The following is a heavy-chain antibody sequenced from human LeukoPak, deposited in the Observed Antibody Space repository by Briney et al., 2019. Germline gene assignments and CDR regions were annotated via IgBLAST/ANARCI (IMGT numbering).Heavy chain of an antibody. CDR2: IDSSGGYM. Sequence: GGSLRLSCEASGFTFNTYSMNWARQAPGKGLEWVSSIDSSGGYMFYADSVKSRFIISRDNAKDSLYLQMNSLRVEDTAVYYCLRGDRRDYWGQGTLVTVSS. J-gene: IGHJ4*02. CDR1: GFTFNTYS. CDR3: LRGDRRDY. V-gene: IGHV3-21*06.